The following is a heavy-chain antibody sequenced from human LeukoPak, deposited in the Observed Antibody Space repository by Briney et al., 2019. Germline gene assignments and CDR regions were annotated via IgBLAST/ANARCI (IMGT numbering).Heavy chain of an antibody. D-gene: IGHD3-10*01. Sequence: ASVKVSCKASGYTFTGYYMLWVRQAPGQGLEWMGWINPNSGGTNYAQKFQGRVTMTRDTSISTAYMELSRLRSDDTAVYYCARARITMVRGVNKNWFDPWGQGTLVTVSS. CDR3: ARARITMVRGVNKNWFDP. J-gene: IGHJ5*02. V-gene: IGHV1-2*02. CDR1: GYTFTGYY. CDR2: INPNSGGT.